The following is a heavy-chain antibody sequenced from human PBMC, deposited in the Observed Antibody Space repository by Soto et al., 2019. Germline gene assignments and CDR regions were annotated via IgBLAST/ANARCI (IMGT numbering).Heavy chain of an antibody. CDR3: ARDKDLQPTVWGF. D-gene: IGHD3-16*01. CDR2: VYYSGAT. J-gene: IGHJ1*01. V-gene: IGHV4-31*03. Sequence: SETLSLTCTVSGDSMATGGHYYNWIRQVPGKGLEWIGYVYYSGATHYTPSLRARATISRDTSKNQFSLRLISVTAADTALYFCARDKDLQPTVWGFWGQVIQITVST. CDR1: GDSMATGGHY.